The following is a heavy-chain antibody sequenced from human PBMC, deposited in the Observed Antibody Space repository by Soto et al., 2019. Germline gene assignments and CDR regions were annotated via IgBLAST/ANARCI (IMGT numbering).Heavy chain of an antibody. D-gene: IGHD3-3*01. V-gene: IGHV4-4*02. J-gene: IGHJ3*02. Sequence: QVQLQESGPGLVKPSGTLSLTCAVSSGSISSSNWWSWVRQPPGKGLEWIGEIYHSGSTNYNPSLKNRVTISVDKSKNQFSLKLSSVTAADTAVYYCARGVRFLEWFHAFDIWGQGTMVTVSS. CDR1: SGSISSSNW. CDR3: ARGVRFLEWFHAFDI. CDR2: IYHSGST.